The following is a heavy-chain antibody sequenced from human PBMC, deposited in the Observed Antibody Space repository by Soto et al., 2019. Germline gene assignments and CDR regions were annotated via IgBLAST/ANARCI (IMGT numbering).Heavy chain of an antibody. CDR1: GGSISSSSYY. CDR3: ARQISSSGWWGNAFDI. CDR2: IYYSGST. J-gene: IGHJ3*02. D-gene: IGHD6-19*01. Sequence: SETLSLTCTVSGGSISSSSYYWGWIRQPPGKGLEWIGSIYYSGSTYYNPSLKSRVTISVDTSKNQFSLKLSSVTAADTAVYYCARQISSSGWWGNAFDIWGQGTMVTVSS. V-gene: IGHV4-39*01.